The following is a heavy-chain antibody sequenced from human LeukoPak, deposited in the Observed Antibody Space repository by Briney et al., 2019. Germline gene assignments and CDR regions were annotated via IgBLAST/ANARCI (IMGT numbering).Heavy chain of an antibody. CDR1: GGPISSYY. V-gene: IGHV4-59*01. CDR3: ASTIFGYYFDY. Sequence: SSETLSLTCTVSGGPISSYYWSWIRQPPGKGLEWIGYIYYSGSTNYNPSLKSRVTISVDTSKNQFSLKLSSVTAADTAVYYCASTIFGYYFDYWGQGTLVTVSS. J-gene: IGHJ4*02. CDR2: IYYSGST. D-gene: IGHD3-3*01.